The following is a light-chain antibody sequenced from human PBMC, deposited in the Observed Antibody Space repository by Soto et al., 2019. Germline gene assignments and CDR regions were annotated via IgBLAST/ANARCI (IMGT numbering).Light chain of an antibody. CDR3: SSYTNINTRACV. CDR1: SGDIGSYNR. V-gene: IGLV2-14*01. J-gene: IGLJ1*01. CDR2: EVT. Sequence: QSALTQPASVSGSPGQSINIFCTGTSGDIGSYNRVSWYQQHPGKAPKLIIYEVTDRPSGVSNRFSGSKSGNTASLTISGLQAEDEAEYYCSSYTNINTRACVFGTGTKLTVL.